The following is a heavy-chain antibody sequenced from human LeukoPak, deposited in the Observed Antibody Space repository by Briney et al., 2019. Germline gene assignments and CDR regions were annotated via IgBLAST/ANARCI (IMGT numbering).Heavy chain of an antibody. CDR2: ISGSGGST. V-gene: IGHV3-23*01. CDR3: AKDPNCSGGSCYAYYFDY. Sequence: GGSLRLSCAASGFTFSDSWMHWVRQAPGKGLEWVSAISGSGGSTYYADSVKGRFTISRDNSKNTLYLQMNSLRAEDTAVYYCAKDPNCSGGSCYAYYFDYWGQGTLVTVSS. J-gene: IGHJ4*02. D-gene: IGHD2-15*01. CDR1: GFTFSDSW.